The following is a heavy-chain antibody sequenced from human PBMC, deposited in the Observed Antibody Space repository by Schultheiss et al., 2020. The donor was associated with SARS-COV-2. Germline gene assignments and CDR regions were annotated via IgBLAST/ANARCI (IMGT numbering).Heavy chain of an antibody. V-gene: IGHV3-23*01. CDR2: ISGSGGST. D-gene: IGHD4-17*01. J-gene: IGHJ4*02. CDR1: GFTFSSYA. CDR3: AKHGADYGDYGLDY. Sequence: GESLKTSCAASGFTFSSYAMSWVRQAPGKGLEWVSAISGSGGSTYYADSVKGRFTISRDNSKNTLYLQMNSLRAEDTAVYYCAKHGADYGDYGLDYWGQGTLVTVSS.